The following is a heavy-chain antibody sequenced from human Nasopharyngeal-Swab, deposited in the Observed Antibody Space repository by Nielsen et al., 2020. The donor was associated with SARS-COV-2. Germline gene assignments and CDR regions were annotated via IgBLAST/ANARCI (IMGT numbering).Heavy chain of an antibody. D-gene: IGHD1-26*01. CDR1: GYSFTTYW. J-gene: IGHJ6*02. Sequence: GGSLRLFCKGSGYSFTTYWIGWVRQMPGKGLEWMGIIYPGDSNTRYSPSFQGQVTISVDKYSSTAYLQWSSLKASDTAIYYCARPMRPMGHYYFGMDVWGQGTTVTVSS. CDR2: IYPGDSNT. CDR3: ARPMRPMGHYYFGMDV. V-gene: IGHV5-51*01.